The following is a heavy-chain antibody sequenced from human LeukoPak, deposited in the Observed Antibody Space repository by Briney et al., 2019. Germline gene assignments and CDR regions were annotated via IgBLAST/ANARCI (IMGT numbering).Heavy chain of an antibody. J-gene: IGHJ5*02. D-gene: IGHD6-13*01. CDR1: GYTFTDYY. V-gene: IGHV1-2*02. Sequence: ASVKVSCKASGYTFTDYYLHWVRQAPGQGLEWMGWINPNSGGTEYVQKFQGRVTMTRDTSISTAYMELSRLRSDDTAVYYCARVIGQQQLPNWFDPWGQGTLVTVSS. CDR3: ARVIGQQQLPNWFDP. CDR2: INPNSGGT.